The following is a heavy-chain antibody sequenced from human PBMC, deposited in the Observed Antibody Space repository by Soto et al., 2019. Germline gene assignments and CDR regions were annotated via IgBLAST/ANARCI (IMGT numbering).Heavy chain of an antibody. V-gene: IGHV3-30*18. CDR1: GFTFSSYG. CDR2: ISYDGSNK. CDR3: AKDHPHYDYVWGSYLDGGYFDY. Sequence: QVQLVESGGGVVQPGRSLRLSCAASGFTFSSYGMHWVRQAPGKGLEWVAVISYDGSNKYYADSVKGRFTISRDNSKNTLYLQMNSLRAEDTAVYYCAKDHPHYDYVWGSYLDGGYFDYWGQGPLVTVSS. J-gene: IGHJ4*02. D-gene: IGHD3-16*01.